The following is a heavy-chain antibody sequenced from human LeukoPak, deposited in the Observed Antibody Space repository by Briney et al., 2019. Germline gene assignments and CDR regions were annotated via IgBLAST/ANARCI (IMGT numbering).Heavy chain of an antibody. CDR1: GGSFSGYY. CDR3: ARRSWIRGSLDI. CDR2: INHSGST. V-gene: IGHV4-34*01. J-gene: IGHJ3*02. D-gene: IGHD5-18*01. Sequence: SGTLSLTCAVYGGSFSGYYWSWIRQPPGKGLEWIGEINHSGSTNYNPSLKSRVTISVDTSKNQFSLKLSSVTAADTAVYYCARRSWIRGSLDIWGQGTMVTVSS.